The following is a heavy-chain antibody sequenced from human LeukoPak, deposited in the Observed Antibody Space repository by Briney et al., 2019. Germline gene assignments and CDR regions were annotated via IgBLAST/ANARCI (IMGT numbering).Heavy chain of an antibody. CDR2: ISSSSSYI. D-gene: IGHD1-26*01. V-gene: IGHV3-21*01. J-gene: IGHJ3*02. CDR3: ARDPSGSYYARDAFDI. CDR1: GFTFSSHS. Sequence: GGSLRLSCAASGFTFSSHSMNWVRQAPGKGLEWVSSISSSSSYIYYADSVKGRFTISRDNAKNSLYLQMNSLRAEDTAVYYCARDPSGSYYARDAFDIWGQGTMVTVSS.